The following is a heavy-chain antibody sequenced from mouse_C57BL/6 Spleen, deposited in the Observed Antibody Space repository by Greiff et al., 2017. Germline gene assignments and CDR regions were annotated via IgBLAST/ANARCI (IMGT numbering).Heavy chain of an antibody. V-gene: IGHV1-19*01. J-gene: IGHJ3*01. CDR3: AREDYDYPFAY. D-gene: IGHD2-4*01. CDR2: INPYNGGT. Sequence: EVKLMESGPVLVKPGASVKMSCKASGYTFTDYYMNWVKQSHGKSLEWIGVINPYNGGTSYNQKFKGKATLTVDKSSSTAYMELNSLTSEDSAVYYCAREDYDYPFAYWGQGTLVTVSA. CDR1: GYTFTDYY.